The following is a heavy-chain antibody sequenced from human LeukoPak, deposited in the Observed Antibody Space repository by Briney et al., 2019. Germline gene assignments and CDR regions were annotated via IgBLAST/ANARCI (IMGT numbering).Heavy chain of an antibody. J-gene: IGHJ3*02. Sequence: ASVKVSCKASGYTFTSYYMHWVRQAPGQGLEWMGIINPSGGSTSYAQKFQGRVTMTRDTSTSTVYMELRSLRSDDTAVYYCAAVLVAFDIWGQGTMVTVSS. CDR1: GYTFTSYY. CDR3: AAVLVAFDI. V-gene: IGHV1-46*01. D-gene: IGHD6-6*01. CDR2: INPSGGST.